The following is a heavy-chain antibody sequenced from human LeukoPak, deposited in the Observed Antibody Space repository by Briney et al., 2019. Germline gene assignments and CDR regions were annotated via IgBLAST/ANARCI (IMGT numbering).Heavy chain of an antibody. CDR1: GFTFSGST. D-gene: IGHD1-7*01. CDR3: ATARNFRFEY. V-gene: IGHV3-74*01. Sequence: GGSLRLSCAASGFTFSGSTMHWVRQAPGKGLMWVSRMNGEGTTIDYADSVKGRFTVSRDYAKNTLFLQMNNLRTEDTALYFCATARNFRFEYWGQGSLVIVSA. CDR2: MNGEGTTI. J-gene: IGHJ4*02.